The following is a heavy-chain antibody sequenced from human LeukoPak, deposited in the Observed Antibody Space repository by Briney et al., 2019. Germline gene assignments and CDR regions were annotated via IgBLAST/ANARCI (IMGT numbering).Heavy chain of an antibody. CDR3: ARDRVSSGYQADY. CDR2: IYHSGST. V-gene: IGHV4-4*02. D-gene: IGHD3-22*01. Sequence: PSETLSLTCAVSGGSISSRNWWSWVRQPPGKGLEWIGEIYHSGSTNYNPSLKSRVTISVDTSKNQFSLKLSSVTAADTAVYYCARDRVSSGYQADYWGQGTLVTVSS. J-gene: IGHJ4*02. CDR1: GGSISSRNW.